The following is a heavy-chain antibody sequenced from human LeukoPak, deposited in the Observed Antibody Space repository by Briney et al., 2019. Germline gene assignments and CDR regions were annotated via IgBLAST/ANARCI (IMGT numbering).Heavy chain of an antibody. J-gene: IGHJ4*02. CDR1: GGSISNSGYY. Sequence: SETLSLTCTVSGGSISNSGYYWGWIRQPPGKGLEWIGEINHSGSTNYNPSLKSRVTISVDTSKNQFSLKLSSVTAADTAVYYCARHPHSSGYHLFDYWGQGTLVTVSS. V-gene: IGHV4-39*01. D-gene: IGHD3-22*01. CDR2: INHSGST. CDR3: ARHPHSSGYHLFDY.